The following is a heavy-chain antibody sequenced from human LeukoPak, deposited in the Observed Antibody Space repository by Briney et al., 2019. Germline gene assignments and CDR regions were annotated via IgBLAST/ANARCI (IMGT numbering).Heavy chain of an antibody. CDR1: GGSFSGYH. CDR3: ARGFPSSSRWFDP. J-gene: IGHJ5*02. V-gene: IGHV4-34*01. CDR2: INHSGST. D-gene: IGHD6-6*01. Sequence: SETLSLTCGVYGGSFSGYHWTWIRLRPGKGLEWIGDINHSGSTHYNPSLKSRVTISVDTSNNQFSPKLHSVTAADTAVYYCARGFPSSSRWFDPWGQGTLVTVSS.